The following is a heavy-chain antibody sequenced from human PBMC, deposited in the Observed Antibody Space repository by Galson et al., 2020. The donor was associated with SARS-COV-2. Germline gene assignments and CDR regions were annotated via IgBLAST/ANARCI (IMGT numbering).Heavy chain of an antibody. CDR1: GYSLNELS. CDR3: STAPPPIMVVIYALGV. CDR2: FDPEDGET. D-gene: IGHD2-21*01. V-gene: IGHV1-24*01. J-gene: IGHJ3*01. Sequence: ASVKLSCKVFGYSLNELSMHWVRQTPGTGLEWTGSFDPEDGETDYAQTFQGRVTMTEDTATDTAYMELSSLRSDDTAVYYCSTAPPPIMVVIYALGVWGQGTMVTVSS.